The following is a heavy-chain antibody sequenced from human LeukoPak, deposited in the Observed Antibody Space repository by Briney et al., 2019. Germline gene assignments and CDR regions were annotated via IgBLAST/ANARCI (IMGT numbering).Heavy chain of an antibody. CDR2: IYYSGST. CDR3: AKGRWELPTDS. CDR1: GASITSDY. J-gene: IGHJ5*01. D-gene: IGHD3-10*01. Sequence: SETLSLTCSVSGASITSDYWTWIRQPPGKGLEWIGFIYYSGSTNYSPSLRGGVIISVDPTKNQSSLRLSSVTPADTAFYFCAKGRWELPTDSWGQRILVTVSS. V-gene: IGHV4-59*01.